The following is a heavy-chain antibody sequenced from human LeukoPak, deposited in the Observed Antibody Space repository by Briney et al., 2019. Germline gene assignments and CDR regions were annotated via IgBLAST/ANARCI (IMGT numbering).Heavy chain of an antibody. Sequence: ASVKVSCKASGYTFTSYAMHWVRQAPGQRLEWMGWINAGNGNTKYPQKFQGRVTITRDTSASTAYMELSSLRSEDTAVYYCARGGVLMEASSSSPQTPWGQGTLVTVS. J-gene: IGHJ4*02. V-gene: IGHV1-3*01. CDR2: INAGNGNT. D-gene: IGHD6-13*01. CDR1: GYTFTSYA. CDR3: ARGGVLMEASSSSPQTP.